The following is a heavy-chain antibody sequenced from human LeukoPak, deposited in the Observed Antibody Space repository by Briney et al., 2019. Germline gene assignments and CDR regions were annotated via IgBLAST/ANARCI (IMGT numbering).Heavy chain of an antibody. J-gene: IGHJ4*02. CDR3: AREGQDCTNGVCYTGLDY. CDR1: GGSISSSSYY. D-gene: IGHD2-8*01. CDR2: IYYSGST. V-gene: IGHV4-39*07. Sequence: PSETLSLTCTVSGGSISSSSYYWGWIRQPPGNGLEWIGSIYYSGSTYYNPSLKSRVTISVDTSKNQFSLKLSSVTAADTAVYYCAREGQDCTNGVCYTGLDYWGQGTLVTVSS.